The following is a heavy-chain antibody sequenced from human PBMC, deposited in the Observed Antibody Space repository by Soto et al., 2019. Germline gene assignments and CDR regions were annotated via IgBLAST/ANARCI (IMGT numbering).Heavy chain of an antibody. CDR3: TTGGTLEGWSVGY. V-gene: IGHV3-15*07. CDR2: IKSKSDGGTI. J-gene: IGHJ4*02. D-gene: IGHD1-1*01. Sequence: GGSLRLSCAASDFTFSNAVMSWVRQAPGKGLEWVGRIKSKSDGGTIDYATPVKGRFTISRDDSKKTLFLEMSSLKTEDTAVYYCTTGGTLEGWSVGYWGQGT. CDR1: DFTFSNAV.